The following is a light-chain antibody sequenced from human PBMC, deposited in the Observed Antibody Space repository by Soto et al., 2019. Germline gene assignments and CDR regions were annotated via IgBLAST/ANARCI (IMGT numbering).Light chain of an antibody. CDR1: SSDVGAYNY. CDR2: DVS. Sequence: QSALTQPASVSGSPGQSITISCTGTSSDVGAYNYVSWFQQHPGKAPRLIIYDVSNRPSGVSNRFSGSKSGNTASLTISGLQAEDDADYYCSSYTTSTPGVLGGGTKLTLL. CDR3: SSYTTSTPGV. J-gene: IGLJ3*02. V-gene: IGLV2-14*01.